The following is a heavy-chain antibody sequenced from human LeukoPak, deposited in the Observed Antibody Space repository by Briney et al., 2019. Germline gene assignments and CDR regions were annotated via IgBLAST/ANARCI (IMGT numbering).Heavy chain of an antibody. D-gene: IGHD6-19*01. CDR1: GFTFSRFG. J-gene: IGHJ4*02. V-gene: IGHV3-30*02. CDR2: IRYDGSDK. CDR3: ARQYSSEFDY. Sequence: PGGSLRLSCAASGFTFSRFGMHWVRQAPGKGLEWVALIRYDGSDKYYADSVRGRFTISRVNSKNRFYLQMDSLRTDDTAVYYCARQYSSEFDYWGQGTLVTVSS.